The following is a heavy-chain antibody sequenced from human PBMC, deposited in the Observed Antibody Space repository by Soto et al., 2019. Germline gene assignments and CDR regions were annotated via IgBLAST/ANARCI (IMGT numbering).Heavy chain of an antibody. J-gene: IGHJ6*02. V-gene: IGHV4-59*01. CDR2: FYYTGST. D-gene: IGHD6-13*01. CDR3: ARSRGNSWYGVYYYGMDV. Sequence: QVQLQESGPGLVKPSETLSLTCTVSGGSISSYYWSWIRQPPGKGLEWIGYFYYTGSTNYNPSLKSRVTISLDTSKNQFSLKLRSVTAADTAVYYCARSRGNSWYGVYYYGMDVWGQGTTVTVSS. CDR1: GGSISSYY.